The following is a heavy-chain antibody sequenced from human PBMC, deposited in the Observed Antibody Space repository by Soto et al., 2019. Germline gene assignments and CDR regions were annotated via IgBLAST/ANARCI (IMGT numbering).Heavy chain of an antibody. CDR2: FDPEDGET. CDR1: GYTLTELS. J-gene: IGHJ4*02. V-gene: IGHV1-24*01. Sequence: ASVKVSCKVSGYTLTELSMHWVRQAPGKGLEWMGGFDPEDGETIYAQKFQGRVTMTEDTSTDTAYMELSSLRSEDTAVYYCATDKGGYYDSSGYHFAYWGQGTLVTVSS. D-gene: IGHD3-22*01. CDR3: ATDKGGYYDSSGYHFAY.